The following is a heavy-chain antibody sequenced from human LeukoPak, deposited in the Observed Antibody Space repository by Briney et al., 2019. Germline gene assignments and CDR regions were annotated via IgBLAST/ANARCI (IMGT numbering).Heavy chain of an antibody. D-gene: IGHD1-26*01. CDR3: ARRGVGATTWDAFDI. CDR2: INYSGST. V-gene: IGHV4-59*08. CDR1: GGSLTRYH. Sequence: KPSDTLSLTCTVSGGSLTRYHWGWIRQPPGKGLEWIGYINYSGSTNYSPSLESRVTISLDTSKNQFSLQLSSVTAADTAVYYCARRGVGATTWDAFDIWGQGTLVTVSS. J-gene: IGHJ3*02.